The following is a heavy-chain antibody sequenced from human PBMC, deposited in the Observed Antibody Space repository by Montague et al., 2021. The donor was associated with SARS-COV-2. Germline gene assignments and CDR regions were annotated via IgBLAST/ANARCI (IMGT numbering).Heavy chain of an antibody. CDR3: VRDDFYDY. CDR1: GFTFDIYS. CDR2: ISSLSSCI. J-gene: IGHJ4*02. V-gene: IGHV3-21*01. Sequence: SLRLSCAASGFTFDIYSMNWVRQAPGKGLDWVSSISSLSSCIYYAESVKGRFTISRDNARNSLSLQMNSLRAEDTAVYYCVRDDFYDYWGQGTLVTVSS.